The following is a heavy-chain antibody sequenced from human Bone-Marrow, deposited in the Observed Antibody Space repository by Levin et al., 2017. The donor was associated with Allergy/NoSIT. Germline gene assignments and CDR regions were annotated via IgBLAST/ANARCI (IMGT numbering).Heavy chain of an antibody. CDR2: IIPIFGTA. CDR3: ARGDCSGGSCYYYYYMDV. CDR1: GGTFSSYA. J-gene: IGHJ6*03. V-gene: IGHV1-69*01. Sequence: KISCKASGGTFSSYAISWVRQAPGQGLEWMGGIIPIFGTANYAQKFQGRVTITADESTSTAYMELSSLRSEDTAVYYCARGDCSGGSCYYYYYMDVWGKGTTVTVSS. D-gene: IGHD2-15*01.